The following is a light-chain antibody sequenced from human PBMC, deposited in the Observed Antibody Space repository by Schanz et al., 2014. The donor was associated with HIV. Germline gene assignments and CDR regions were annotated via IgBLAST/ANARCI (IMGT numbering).Light chain of an antibody. V-gene: IGLV2-14*03. CDR3: SSYISGNTWV. J-gene: IGLJ3*02. CDR2: DVT. CDR1: SSDVGDYDF. Sequence: QSALTQPASVSGSPGQSITISCTGTSSDVGDYDFVSWYQQHPGKAPKLMIYDVTNRPSGVSDRFSGSMSGNTASLTISGLQAEDEADYYCSSYISGNTWVFGGGTKLTVL.